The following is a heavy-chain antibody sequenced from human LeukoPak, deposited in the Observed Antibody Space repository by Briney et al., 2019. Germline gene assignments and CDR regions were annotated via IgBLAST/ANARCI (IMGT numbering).Heavy chain of an antibody. D-gene: IGHD3-16*01. V-gene: IGHV3-23*01. J-gene: IGHJ4*02. CDR2: ISDSGATT. CDR3: VRDSKDAYHPD. Sequence: PGGSLTLSCAASGFVFRSQAMGGVRQAPAKGLEWVTVISDSGATTYYADSVKGRFTISRDNASNSLYLQMNSLRVDDTAVYYCVRDSKDAYHPDWGQGTLVTVSS. CDR1: GFVFRSQA.